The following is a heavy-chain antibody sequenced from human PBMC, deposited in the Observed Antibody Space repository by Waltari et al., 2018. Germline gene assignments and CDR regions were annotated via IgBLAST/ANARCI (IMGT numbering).Heavy chain of an antibody. CDR3: ARMRRVDIVVVPAAMPSEIDY. CDR2: INHSGST. CDR1: GGSFSGYY. J-gene: IGHJ4*02. V-gene: IGHV4-34*01. D-gene: IGHD2-2*03. Sequence: QVQLQQWGAGLLKPSETLSLTCAVYGGSFSGYYWSWIHQPPGKGLEWIGEINHSGSTNYNPSLKSRVTISVDTSKNQFSLKLSSVTAADTAVYYCARMRRVDIVVVPAAMPSEIDYWGQGTLVTVSS.